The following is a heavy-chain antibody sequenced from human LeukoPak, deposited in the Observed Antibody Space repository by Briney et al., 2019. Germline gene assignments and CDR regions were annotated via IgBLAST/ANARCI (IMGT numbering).Heavy chain of an antibody. Sequence: ASVKVSCKASGYTFTGYYMHWVRQAPGQGLEWMGWINPNSGGTNYAQKFQGRVTMTRDTSISTAYMELSRLRSDDTAVYYCARREVISSSWYEGVDYWGQGTLVTVS. V-gene: IGHV1-2*02. CDR3: ARREVISSSWYEGVDY. CDR2: INPNSGGT. J-gene: IGHJ4*02. D-gene: IGHD6-13*01. CDR1: GYTFTGYY.